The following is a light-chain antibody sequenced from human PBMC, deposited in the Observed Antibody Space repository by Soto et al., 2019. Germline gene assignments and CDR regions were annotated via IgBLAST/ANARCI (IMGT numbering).Light chain of an antibody. CDR3: QHYNSYSEA. CDR2: KAS. CDR1: QTISSW. V-gene: IGKV1-5*03. Sequence: DIQITQFPSNLSGSVGDRVTITCRASQTISSWLAWYQQKPGKAPKLLIYKASTLKSGVPSRFSGSGSGTEFTLTISSLQPDDFATYYCQHYNSYSEAFGQGTKVDIK. J-gene: IGKJ1*01.